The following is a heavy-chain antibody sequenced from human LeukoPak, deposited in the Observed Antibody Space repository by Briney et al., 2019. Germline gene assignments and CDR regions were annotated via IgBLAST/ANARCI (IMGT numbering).Heavy chain of an antibody. CDR3: ARSGRLGYCSGGSCFRWDY. V-gene: IGHV5-51*01. CDR2: IYPDDSAT. J-gene: IGHJ4*02. CDR1: GYTFSTYW. Sequence: GESLKISCKGSGYTFSTYWIGWVRQMPGKGLEWMGIIYPDDSATKYSPSFQGQVTISADKSISTAYLQWSSLKASDTAMYYCARSGRLGYCSGGSCFRWDYWGQGTLVTVSS. D-gene: IGHD2-15*01.